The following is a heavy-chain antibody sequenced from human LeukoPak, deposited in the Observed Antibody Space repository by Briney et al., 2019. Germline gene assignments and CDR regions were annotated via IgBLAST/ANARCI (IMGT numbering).Heavy chain of an antibody. D-gene: IGHD2-21*02. CDR1: GYTFTGYY. Sequence: ASVKVTCKASGYTFTGYYMHWVRQAPGQGLEWMGWINPNSGGTNYAQKFQGRVTMTRDTSISTAYMELSRLRSDDTAVYYCARDMAYCGGDCYPNIDYWGQGTLVTVSS. CDR3: ARDMAYCGGDCYPNIDY. CDR2: INPNSGGT. V-gene: IGHV1-2*02. J-gene: IGHJ4*02.